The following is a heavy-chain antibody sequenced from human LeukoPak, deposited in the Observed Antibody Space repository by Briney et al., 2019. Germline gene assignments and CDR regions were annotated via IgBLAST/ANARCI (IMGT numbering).Heavy chain of an antibody. CDR1: GYTFTGYY. V-gene: IGHV1-2*02. J-gene: IGHJ6*03. D-gene: IGHD2-2*02. CDR3: ARAAAIVHCYYYYYMDV. CDR2: INPNSGGT. Sequence: ASVKVSCKASGYTFTGYYMHWVRQAPGQGLEWMGWINPNSGGTNYAQKFQGRVTMTRDTSISTAYMELSRLRSDDTAVYYCARAAAIVHCYYYYYMDVWGKGTTVTVSS.